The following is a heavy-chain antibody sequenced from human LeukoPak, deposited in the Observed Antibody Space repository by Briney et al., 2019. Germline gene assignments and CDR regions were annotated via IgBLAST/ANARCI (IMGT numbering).Heavy chain of an antibody. J-gene: IGHJ5*02. V-gene: IGHV3-30*18. D-gene: IGHD5-18*01. Sequence: GRSLRLSCAASGFTFSSYGMHWVRQAPGKGLEWVAVISYDGSNKYHADSVKGRFTISRDNSKNTLYLQMNSLRAEDTAVYYCAKGYNPWGQGTLVTVSS. CDR2: ISYDGSNK. CDR1: GFTFSSYG. CDR3: AKGYNP.